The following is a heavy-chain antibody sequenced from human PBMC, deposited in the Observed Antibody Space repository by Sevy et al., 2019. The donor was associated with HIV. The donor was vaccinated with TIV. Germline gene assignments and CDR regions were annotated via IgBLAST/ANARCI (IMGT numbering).Heavy chain of an antibody. V-gene: IGHV4-61*03. Sequence: SETLSLTCTVSGGSVYTGSYYWGWIRQSPGKRLQWIGYVYYSDNTKYSPSLKSRVTMSLDTSKSHFSLKLTSVTAADSAVYYCARGCGCYDISAGYYPCYLDVWGQGTTVTVSS. CDR2: VYYSDNT. D-gene: IGHD3-9*01. CDR1: GGSVYTGSYY. J-gene: IGHJ6*02. CDR3: ARGCGCYDISAGYYPCYLDV.